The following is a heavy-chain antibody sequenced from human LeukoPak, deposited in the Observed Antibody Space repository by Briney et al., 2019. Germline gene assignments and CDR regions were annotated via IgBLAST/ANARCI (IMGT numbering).Heavy chain of an antibody. CDR1: GFTFADYA. Sequence: NPGGSLRLSRTASGFTFADYAMSWFRQAPGKGLEWVSFIRSKVFGGTTEYAASVKGRFTISRDDSKSIAYLQMKSLKTEDTAVYYCTRERVRGYSYGDPGYWGQGTLVTVSS. V-gene: IGHV3-49*05. D-gene: IGHD5-18*01. CDR2: IRSKVFGGTT. CDR3: TRERVRGYSYGDPGY. J-gene: IGHJ4*02.